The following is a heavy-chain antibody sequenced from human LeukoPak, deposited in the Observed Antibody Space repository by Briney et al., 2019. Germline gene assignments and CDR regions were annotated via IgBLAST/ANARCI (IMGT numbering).Heavy chain of an antibody. J-gene: IGHJ5*02. Sequence: GGSLRLSCAASGFTFSTYWMHWVRQSPGKGLVWVSRINSDGSTTNYADSVKGRFTISRDNAKNTLYLQMNSLRAEDTALYYCARIKSVPGREGSWGQGTLVTVSS. V-gene: IGHV3-74*01. CDR3: ARIKSVPGREGS. CDR1: GFTFSTYW. CDR2: INSDGSTT. D-gene: IGHD6-19*01.